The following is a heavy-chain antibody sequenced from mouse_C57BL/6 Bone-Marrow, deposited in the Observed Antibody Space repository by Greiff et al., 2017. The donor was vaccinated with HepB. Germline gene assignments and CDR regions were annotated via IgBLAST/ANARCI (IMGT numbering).Heavy chain of an antibody. CDR1: GYAFTNYL. D-gene: IGHD1-1*01. V-gene: IGHV1-54*01. Sequence: QVQLQQSGAELVRPGTSVKVSCKASGYAFTNYLIEWVKQRPGQGLEWIGVINPGSGGTNYNEKFKGKATLTADKSSSTAYMQLSSLTSEDSAVYFCARSGSYCYFDVWGTGTTVTVSS. CDR2: INPGSGGT. J-gene: IGHJ1*03. CDR3: ARSGSYCYFDV.